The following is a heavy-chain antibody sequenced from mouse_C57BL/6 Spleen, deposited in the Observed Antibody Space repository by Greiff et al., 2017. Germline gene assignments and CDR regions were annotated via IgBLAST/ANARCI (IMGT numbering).Heavy chain of an antibody. CDR3: TRGYGNFPMDY. Sequence: EVNVVESGEGLVKPGGSLKLSCAASGFTFSSYAMSWVRQTPEKRLEWVAYISSGGDYIYYADTVKGRFTISRDNARNTLYLQMSSLKSEDTAMYYCTRGYGNFPMDYWGQGTSVTVSS. CDR1: GFTFSSYA. D-gene: IGHD2-1*01. CDR2: ISSGGDYI. J-gene: IGHJ4*01. V-gene: IGHV5-9-1*02.